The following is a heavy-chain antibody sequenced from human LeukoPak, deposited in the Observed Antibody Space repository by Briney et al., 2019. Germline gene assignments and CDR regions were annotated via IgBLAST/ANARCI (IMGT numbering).Heavy chain of an antibody. CDR3: ARTFPRGYYGMDV. D-gene: IGHD3-10*01. CDR1: XXFSXYS. CDR2: IKQDGSEK. V-gene: IGHV3-7*03. Sequence: XXFSXYSMNXVRQAPGKGLEWVANIKQDGSEKYYVDSVKGRFTISRDNAKNSLYLQMNSLRAEDTAVYYCARTFPRGYYGMDVWGKGTTVTVSS. J-gene: IGHJ6*04.